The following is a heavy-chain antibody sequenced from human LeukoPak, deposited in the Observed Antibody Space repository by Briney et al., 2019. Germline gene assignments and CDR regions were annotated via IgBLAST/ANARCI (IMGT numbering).Heavy chain of an antibody. D-gene: IGHD3-3*01. J-gene: IGHJ4*02. CDR3: AKDRHRRLRFLEWLPHNYPDY. CDR2: ISYDGSNK. Sequence: KTGGSLRLSCAASGFTFSSYAMHWVRQAPGKGLEWVAVISYDGSNKYYADSVKGRFTISRDNSKNTLYLQMNSLRAEDTAVYYCAKDRHRRLRFLEWLPHNYPDYWGQGTLVTVSS. CDR1: GFTFSSYA. V-gene: IGHV3-30-3*01.